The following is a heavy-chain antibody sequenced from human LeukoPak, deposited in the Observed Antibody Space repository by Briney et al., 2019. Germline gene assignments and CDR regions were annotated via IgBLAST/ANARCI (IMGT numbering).Heavy chain of an antibody. V-gene: IGHV3-21*01. CDR3: ARDPTTYGSGSYYYYFDY. CDR2: ISSTSIYI. CDR1: GFTFSSYS. Sequence: GGSLRLSCADSGFTFSSYSMNWVRQAPGKGLEWVSSISSTSIYIYYADSVKGRFTISRDNAKNSLYLQMNSLRAEDTAVYYCARDPTTYGSGSYYYYFDYWGQRTLVTVSS. D-gene: IGHD3-10*01. J-gene: IGHJ4*02.